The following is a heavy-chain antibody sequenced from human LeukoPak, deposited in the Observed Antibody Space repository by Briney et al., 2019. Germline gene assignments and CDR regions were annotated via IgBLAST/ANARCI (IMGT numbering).Heavy chain of an antibody. CDR2: IKSDGKT. CDR3: ARAPSEVGGYYPEYFRH. Sequence: GGSLRLSCEASGFTFSRYWMHWVRQAPGKGLVWVSRIKSDGKTNYADSVKGRFTISRDNAKNTVSLQMDSLRAEDTGIYYCARAPSEVGGYYPEYFRHWGQGTLVTVSS. CDR1: GFTFSRYW. J-gene: IGHJ1*01. D-gene: IGHD3-22*01. V-gene: IGHV3-74*01.